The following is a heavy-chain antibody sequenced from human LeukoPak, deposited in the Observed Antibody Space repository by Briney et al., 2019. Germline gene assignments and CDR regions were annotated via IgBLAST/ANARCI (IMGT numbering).Heavy chain of an antibody. CDR1: GYTLTELS. D-gene: IGHD2-2*01. Sequence: ASVKVSCKVSGYTLTELSMHWVRQAPGKGLEWMGGFDPEDGETIYAQKFQGRVTMTEDTSTDTAYMELSSLRSEDTAVYYCATGSIVVVPATVRRNYYYYMGVWGKGTTVTVSS. CDR2: FDPEDGET. V-gene: IGHV1-24*01. CDR3: ATGSIVVVPATVRRNYYYYMGV. J-gene: IGHJ6*03.